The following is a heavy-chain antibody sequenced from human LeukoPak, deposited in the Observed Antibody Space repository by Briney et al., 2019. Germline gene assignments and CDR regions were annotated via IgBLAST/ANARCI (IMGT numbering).Heavy chain of an antibody. V-gene: IGHV1-46*01. J-gene: IGHJ6*02. Sequence: VSVKVSCKASGYTFTSYYMHWVRQAPGQGLEWMGIINPSGGSTSYAQKFQGRVTMTRDTSTSTVYMELSSLRSEDTAVYYCARDRIYYDSSGNFDGMDVWGQGTTVTVSS. D-gene: IGHD3-22*01. CDR3: ARDRIYYDSSGNFDGMDV. CDR1: GYTFTSYY. CDR2: INPSGGST.